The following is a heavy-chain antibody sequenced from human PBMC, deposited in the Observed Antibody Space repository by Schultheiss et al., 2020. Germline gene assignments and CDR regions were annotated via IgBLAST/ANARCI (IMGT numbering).Heavy chain of an antibody. CDR3: ARTPVTRRGFDY. CDR1: GYSISSGYY. CDR2: IYHSGST. J-gene: IGHJ4*02. D-gene: IGHD4-23*01. Sequence: SETLSLTCTVSGYSISSGYYWGWIRQPPGKGLEWIGSIYHSGSTNYNPSLKSRVTISVDTSKNQFSLKLSSVTAADTAVYYCARTPVTRRGFDYWGQGTLVTVSS. V-gene: IGHV4-38-2*02.